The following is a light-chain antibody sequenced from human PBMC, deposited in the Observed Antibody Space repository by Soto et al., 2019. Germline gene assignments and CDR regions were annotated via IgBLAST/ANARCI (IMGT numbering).Light chain of an antibody. CDR2: EGF. V-gene: IGLV2-14*02. Sequence: QSALTQPASVSGSPGQSITISCTGTSSDVGGSGLVSWYQFHPGKAPKLLIFEGFKRPSGVSTRFSGSKSGNTASLTISGLQAEDEADYYCTSYTSSSSVLFGGGTKLTVL. CDR1: SSDVGGSGL. J-gene: IGLJ2*01. CDR3: TSYTSSSSVL.